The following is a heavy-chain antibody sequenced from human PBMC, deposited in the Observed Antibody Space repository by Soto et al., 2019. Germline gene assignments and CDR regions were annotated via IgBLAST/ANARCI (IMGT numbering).Heavy chain of an antibody. D-gene: IGHD4-4*01. CDR2: IDYSGST. CDR1: GGSLSGYY. Sequence: SETLSLTCSVSGGSLSGYYWSLFRQPPRKGLEWIGEIDYSGSTNYNPSLKSRVTISVDTSKRQVFLKLSSVTAADTAVYYCARGQGGNYSNYYGMDVRGQGTKVTVSS. V-gene: IGHV4-59*12. J-gene: IGHJ6*02. CDR3: ARGQGGNYSNYYGMDV.